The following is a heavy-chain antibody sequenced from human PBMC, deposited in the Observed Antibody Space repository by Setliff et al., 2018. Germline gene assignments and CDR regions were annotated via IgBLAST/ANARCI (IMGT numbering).Heavy chain of an antibody. J-gene: IGHJ1*01. Sequence: PSETLSLTCAVYGDSFSDYYWSRIRRPPGKGLEWIEEINHRGSTNYSPSLRSRVTMSVDTSKNQFSLKLTSVTAADTAVYYCARVDFTMIQGVLGLWGQGTLVTVSS. V-gene: IGHV4-34*01. CDR2: INHRGST. CDR1: GDSFSDYY. CDR3: ARVDFTMIQGVLGL. D-gene: IGHD3-10*01.